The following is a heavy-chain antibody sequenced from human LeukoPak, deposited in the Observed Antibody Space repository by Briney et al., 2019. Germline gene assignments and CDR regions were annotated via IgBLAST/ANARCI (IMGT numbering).Heavy chain of an antibody. Sequence: PGGSLRLSCAASGFTFSNYAMSWVRQAPGKGLEWVSAISGSGGSTYYADSVKGRFTISRDNSKNTLYLQMNSLRAEDTAVYYCAKDSDIVVVPAANNWFDPWGQGTLVTVSS. CDR3: AKDSDIVVVPAANNWFDP. V-gene: IGHV3-23*01. CDR2: ISGSGGST. J-gene: IGHJ5*02. CDR1: GFTFSNYA. D-gene: IGHD2-2*01.